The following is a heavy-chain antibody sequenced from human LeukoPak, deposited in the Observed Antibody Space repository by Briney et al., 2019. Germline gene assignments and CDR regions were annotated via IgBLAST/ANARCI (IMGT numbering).Heavy chain of an antibody. J-gene: IGHJ3*02. CDR1: GFTFSSYA. D-gene: IGHD2-2*01. CDR2: ISGSGGST. Sequence: GGSLRLSCAASGFTFSSYAMSWVRQAPGKGLEWVSSISGSGGSTYYTDSVKGRFTISRDNSKTTVYLQMNSLRAEDTAVYYCAKSESTTWIRDAFDIWGQGTMVTVAS. CDR3: AKSESTTWIRDAFDI. V-gene: IGHV3-23*01.